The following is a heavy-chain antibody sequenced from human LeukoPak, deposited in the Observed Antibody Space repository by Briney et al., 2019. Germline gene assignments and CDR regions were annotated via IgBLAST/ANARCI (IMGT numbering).Heavy chain of an antibody. CDR2: ISGSGTNT. CDR3: AKVTYRFGELLIHY. V-gene: IGHV3-23*01. Sequence: GGSLRLSCAASGFTFSYYGMTWVRQAPGKGLEWVSGISGSGTNTYYADSVKGRFTISRDNSKNTVHLQMNSLRAEDTAVYYCAKVTYRFGELLIHYWGQGTLVTVSS. J-gene: IGHJ4*02. CDR1: GFTFSYYG. D-gene: IGHD3-10*01.